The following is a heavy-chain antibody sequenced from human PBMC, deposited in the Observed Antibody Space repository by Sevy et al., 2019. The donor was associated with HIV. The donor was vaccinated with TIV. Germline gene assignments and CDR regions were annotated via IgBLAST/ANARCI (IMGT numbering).Heavy chain of an antibody. J-gene: IGHJ4*02. Sequence: SETLSLTCTVSGGSITSLYWNWIRQPPGKGLEWIANIYYNGHINYNPSLKSRVTSSLDTSKNQFSLRLSPETAADTAMYYCAGENAWGRGYSWGQGTLVTVSS. CDR3: AGENAWGRGYS. CDR1: GGSITSLY. V-gene: IGHV4-59*08. CDR2: IYYNGHI. D-gene: IGHD1-26*01.